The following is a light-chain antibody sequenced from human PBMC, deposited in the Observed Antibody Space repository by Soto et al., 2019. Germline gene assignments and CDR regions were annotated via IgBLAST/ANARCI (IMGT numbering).Light chain of an antibody. CDR2: DAS. CDR1: QSVSSE. V-gene: IGKV3-11*01. J-gene: IGKJ2*01. CDR3: HQYNNWPPYT. Sequence: ETVLTQSPATLSLSPGERATLSCRASQSVSSELAWYQQKPGQAPRLLIYDASNRATGIPPRFSGSGSGTDFILTISSLESEDFAVYYCHQYNNWPPYTFGQGTKLEIK.